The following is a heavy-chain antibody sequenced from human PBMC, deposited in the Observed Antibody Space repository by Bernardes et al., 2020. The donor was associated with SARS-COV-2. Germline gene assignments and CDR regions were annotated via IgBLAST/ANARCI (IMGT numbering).Heavy chain of an antibody. D-gene: IGHD3-10*01. CDR3: VRKGYYSLDY. Sequence: SETLSLTCAVSGDSLTAHSWWSSVRQSPEKGLEWIGEIHHDGNTNYSPSLKRRVTFLLDKSKNQFSLRLSSVTAADTAFYYCVRKGYYSLDYWGQGTLVTVSS. CDR2: IHHDGNT. V-gene: IGHV4-4*02. J-gene: IGHJ4*02. CDR1: GDSLTAHSW.